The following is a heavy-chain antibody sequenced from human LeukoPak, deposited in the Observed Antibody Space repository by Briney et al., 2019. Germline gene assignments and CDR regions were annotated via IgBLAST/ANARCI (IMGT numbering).Heavy chain of an antibody. J-gene: IGHJ3*02. CDR2: ISGSGGST. Sequence: GGSLRLSCAASGFTFSSYAMSWVRQAPGKGLEWVSAISGSGGSTYYADSVKGRFTISRDNTKKTLYLQMNSLRAEDTAVYYCAKDRATMIVVAHDAFDIWGQGTMVTVSS. D-gene: IGHD3-22*01. CDR1: GFTFSSYA. V-gene: IGHV3-23*01. CDR3: AKDRATMIVVAHDAFDI.